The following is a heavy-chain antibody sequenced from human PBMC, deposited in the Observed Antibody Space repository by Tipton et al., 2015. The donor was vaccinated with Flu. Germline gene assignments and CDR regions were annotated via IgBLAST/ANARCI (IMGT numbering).Heavy chain of an antibody. CDR2: INPNSGGT. Sequence: QLVQSGAEVKKPGASVKVSCKASGYTFTGYYMHWVRQAPGQGLEWMGRINPNSGGTNYAQKFQGRVTMTRDTSISTAYMELSRLRSDDTAVYYCARHVWGWELYAFDIWGQGTMVTVSS. D-gene: IGHD1-26*01. V-gene: IGHV1-2*06. CDR3: ARHVWGWELYAFDI. CDR1: GYTFTGYY. J-gene: IGHJ3*02.